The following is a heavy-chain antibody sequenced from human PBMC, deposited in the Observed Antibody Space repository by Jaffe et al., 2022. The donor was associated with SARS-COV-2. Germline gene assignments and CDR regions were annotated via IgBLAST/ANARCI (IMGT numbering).Heavy chain of an antibody. Sequence: EVQLVESGGGLVQPGGSLRLSCAASGFTFNSYWMTWVRQAPGKGLEWVANINQDGSEKYYVDSVKGRFTISRDNAKNSLYLQMNSLRAEDTAVYYCARRNLEGGDYFDYWGQGTRVTVSS. CDR3: ARRNLEGGDYFDY. CDR1: GFTFNSYW. V-gene: IGHV3-7*03. D-gene: IGHD3-16*01. CDR2: INQDGSEK. J-gene: IGHJ4*02.